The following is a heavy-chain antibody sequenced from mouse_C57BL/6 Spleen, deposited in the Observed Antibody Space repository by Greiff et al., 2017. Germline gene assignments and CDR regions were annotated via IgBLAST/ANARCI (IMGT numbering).Heavy chain of an antibody. Sequence: EVQLQQSGAELVRPGASVKLSCTASGFNIKDDYMHWVKQRPEQGLEWIGWIDPENGDTEYASKFQGKATITADTSSNTAYLQLSSLTSEDTAVYYCTTSISTVPAWFAYWGQGTLVTVSA. V-gene: IGHV14-4*01. CDR3: TTSISTVPAWFAY. D-gene: IGHD1-1*01. CDR2: IDPENGDT. J-gene: IGHJ3*01. CDR1: GFNIKDDY.